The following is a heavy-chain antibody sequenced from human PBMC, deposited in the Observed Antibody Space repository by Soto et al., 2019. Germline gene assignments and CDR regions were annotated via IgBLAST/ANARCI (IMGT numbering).Heavy chain of an antibody. D-gene: IGHD2-8*01. CDR1: GFTFSSYG. CDR3: ARAPSYEAPYYYYGMDV. J-gene: IGHJ6*02. Sequence: GGSLRLSCAASGFTFSSYGMHWVRQAPGKGLEWVAVIWYDGSNKYYADSVKGRFTISRDNSKNTLYLQMNSLRAEDTAVYYCARAPSYEAPYYYYGMDVWGQGTTVTVSS. CDR2: IWYDGSNK. V-gene: IGHV3-33*01.